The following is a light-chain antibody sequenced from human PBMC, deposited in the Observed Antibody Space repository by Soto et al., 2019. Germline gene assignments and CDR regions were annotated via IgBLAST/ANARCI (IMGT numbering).Light chain of an antibody. J-gene: IGKJ2*01. CDR1: KSVLYSSNNKNY. CDR2: CAS. V-gene: IGKV4-1*01. CDR3: QQYESTPPT. Sequence: DIVMTQSPDSLAVSLGERATINCKSSKSVLYSSNNKNYLAWYQQRPGQPTKLLIYCASTRESGVPDRFSGRGSGTDFTLTITSLQAEDVAVYYCQQYESTPPTCGQGTKLEIK.